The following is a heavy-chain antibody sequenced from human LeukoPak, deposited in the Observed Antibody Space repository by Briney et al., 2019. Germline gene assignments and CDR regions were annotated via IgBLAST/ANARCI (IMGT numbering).Heavy chain of an antibody. D-gene: IGHD6-13*01. CDR2: INTSGGRT. CDR3: AREDNSSS. V-gene: IGHV1-46*03. CDR1: RYTFTSYY. J-gene: IGHJ4*02. Sequence: ASVQVSCKASRYTFTSYYMHWVRHAPGQGLEWMGLINTSGGRTNYTQKFQGRVTLTRDTSTSTVYMGQCTLRSEGTPLYYSAREDNSSSWGQVTLVTVS.